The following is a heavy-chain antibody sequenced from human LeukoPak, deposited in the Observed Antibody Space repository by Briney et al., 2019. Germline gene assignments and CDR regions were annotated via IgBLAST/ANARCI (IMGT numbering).Heavy chain of an antibody. Sequence: GGSLRLSCAASGFTFSTYAVSWVRQAPGKGLEWVSSISGSGGSTSYADSVKGRFTISRDNSKNTLYLQMNSLRAEDTAIYYCARVAGTKCFDYWGQGTLVTVSS. CDR3: ARVAGTKCFDY. CDR1: GFTFSTYA. V-gene: IGHV3-23*01. D-gene: IGHD6-19*01. CDR2: ISGSGGST. J-gene: IGHJ4*02.